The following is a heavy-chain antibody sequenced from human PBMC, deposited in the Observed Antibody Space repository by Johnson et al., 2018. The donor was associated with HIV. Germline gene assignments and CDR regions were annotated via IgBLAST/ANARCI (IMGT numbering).Heavy chain of an antibody. V-gene: IGHV3-66*01. D-gene: IGHD3-9*01. CDR2: IYSGGST. CDR1: GFTVSSNY. CDR3: AKDTIAGVKGDSLI. Sequence: VQLVESGGGVVQPGGSLRLSCAASGFTVSSNYMSWVRQAPGKGLEWVSVIYSGGSTYYADSVRGRFTISRDNSRNTLYLQMNSLRAEDTAMYYCAKDTIAGVKGDSLIWGQGTMVTVSS. J-gene: IGHJ3*02.